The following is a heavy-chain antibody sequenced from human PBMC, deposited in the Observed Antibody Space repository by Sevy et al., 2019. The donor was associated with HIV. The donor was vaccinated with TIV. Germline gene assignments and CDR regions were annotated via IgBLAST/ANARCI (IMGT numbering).Heavy chain of an antibody. Sequence: ASVKVSCKASGYTFTGYYMHWVRQAPGQGLEWMGWINPNSGGTNYAQKFQGRVTMTRDTSISTAYMELSRLRSDDTAVYYCARDSLGNWNSNYYYGMDVWGQGTTVTVSS. V-gene: IGHV1-2*02. D-gene: IGHD1-7*01. CDR3: ARDSLGNWNSNYYYGMDV. CDR1: GYTFTGYY. J-gene: IGHJ6*02. CDR2: INPNSGGT.